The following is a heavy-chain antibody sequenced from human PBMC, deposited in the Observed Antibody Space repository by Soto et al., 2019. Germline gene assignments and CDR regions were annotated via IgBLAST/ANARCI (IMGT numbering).Heavy chain of an antibody. D-gene: IGHD2-21*02. J-gene: IGHJ4*02. Sequence: GGSLRLSCATSGFTFSASAMHWVRQVSGKGLEWIARIRSKANNYATTYAPSVKGRFTISRDDSENTVYLQMNRLKTEDTAIYYCAKQIYGGNSWGQGTLVTSP. CDR3: AKQIYGGNS. CDR2: IRSKANNYAT. V-gene: IGHV3-73*01. CDR1: GFTFSASA.